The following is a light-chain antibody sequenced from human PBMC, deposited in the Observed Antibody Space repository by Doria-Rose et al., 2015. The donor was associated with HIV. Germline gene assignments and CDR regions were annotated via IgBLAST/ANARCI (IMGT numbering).Light chain of an antibody. CDR2: DGS. CDR3: HQYGTSWT. J-gene: IGKJ1*01. CDR1: QSFSSTY. Sequence: TQSPGTLSLSPGERATLSCRASQSFSSTYLAWYQQKPGQAPSLLIYDGSTSATGIPDRFSASGPGTDFTLIINRLEPEDFALYYCHQYGTSWTFGQGTKVEI. V-gene: IGKV3-20*01.